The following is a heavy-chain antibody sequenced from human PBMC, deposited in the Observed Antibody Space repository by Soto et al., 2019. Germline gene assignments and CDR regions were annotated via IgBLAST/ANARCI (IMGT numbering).Heavy chain of an antibody. CDR2: IDWDDDK. V-gene: IGHV2-70*11. CDR3: ARSRIYSSGWMFNWFDP. D-gene: IGHD6-19*01. J-gene: IGHJ5*02. Sequence: SGPTLVNPTQTLTLTCTFSGFSLSTSGMCVSWIRQPPGKALEWLARIDWDDDKYYSTSLKTRLTISKDTSKNQVVLTMTNMDPVDTATYYCARSRIYSSGWMFNWFDPWGQRTLVTVSS. CDR1: GFSLSTSGMC.